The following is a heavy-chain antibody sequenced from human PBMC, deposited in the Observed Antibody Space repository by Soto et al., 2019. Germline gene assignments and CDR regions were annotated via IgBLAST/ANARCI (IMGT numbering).Heavy chain of an antibody. Sequence: PGGALRLSCAASGFTFSRYAMSWVRQAPGKGLEWVSAIGGSGGSTYYADSVKGRFTISRDNSKNTLYLQMNSLRAEDTAVYYCAKDSQRNVVMTPVTTYYWGQGTLVTVSS. CDR3: AKDSQRNVVMTPVTTYY. J-gene: IGHJ4*02. CDR1: GFTFSRYA. V-gene: IGHV3-23*01. CDR2: IGGSGGST. D-gene: IGHD4-17*01.